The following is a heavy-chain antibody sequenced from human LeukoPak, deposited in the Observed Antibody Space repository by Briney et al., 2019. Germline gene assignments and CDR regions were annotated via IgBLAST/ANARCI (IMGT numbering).Heavy chain of an antibody. Sequence: GGSLRLSCAVSGFTFSSSGMSWVRQAPGKGLEWVSAISRSGGSTYYADSVKDRFTISRDNSKNTLYLQMNSLRAEDTALYYCAKSRNFYYYFMEVSGRGTKVTISS. CDR1: GFTFSSSG. J-gene: IGHJ6*03. CDR2: ISRSGGST. CDR3: AKSRNFYYYFMEV. V-gene: IGHV3-23*01.